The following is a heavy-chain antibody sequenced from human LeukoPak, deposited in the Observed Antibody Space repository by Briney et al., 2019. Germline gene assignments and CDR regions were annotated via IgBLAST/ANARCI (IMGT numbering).Heavy chain of an antibody. CDR2: IYTSGIT. V-gene: IGHV4-4*07. J-gene: IGHJ5*02. CDR3: ARESRTVQMATSMHGHWFDP. D-gene: IGHD5-24*01. CDR1: GFTFSNYC. Sequence: PGGSLRLSCAASGFTFSNYCMSWIRQPAGKGPEWIGRIYTSGITAYNPSLESRVTISIDTSKNQFSLRLYSVTAADTAVYYCARESRTVQMATSMHGHWFDPWGQGTLVTVSS.